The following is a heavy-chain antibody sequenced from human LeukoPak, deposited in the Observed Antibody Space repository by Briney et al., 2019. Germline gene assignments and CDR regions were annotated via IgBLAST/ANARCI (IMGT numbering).Heavy chain of an antibody. Sequence: SETLSLTCAVYGWSFSGYYWSWIRQPPGKGLEWIGYIYYSGSTYYNPSLKSRVTISVDTSKNQFSLKLSSVTGADTAVYFCARYSSGGSPVYFDYWGQGTLVTVSS. D-gene: IGHD2-15*01. CDR3: ARYSSGGSPVYFDY. CDR2: IYYSGST. V-gene: IGHV4-34*01. J-gene: IGHJ4*02. CDR1: GWSFSGYY.